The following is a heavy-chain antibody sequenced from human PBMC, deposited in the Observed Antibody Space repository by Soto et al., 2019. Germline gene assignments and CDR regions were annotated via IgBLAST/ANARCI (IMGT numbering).Heavy chain of an antibody. CDR1: GFTFNYAW. Sequence: EVQLVESGGGLVKPGGSLRLSCAASGFTFNYAWMNWVRQPPGKGLEWVGRSQTNSDGGTTDYAAPVKGRFIISREDSQNTLYLQMDSLKTEDTAVYYCTTGNLGASGYLTYYYFYGLDVLGQGTTVTVSS. D-gene: IGHD3-22*01. V-gene: IGHV3-15*07. J-gene: IGHJ6*02. CDR3: TTGNLGASGYLTYYYFYGLDV. CDR2: SQTNSDGGTT.